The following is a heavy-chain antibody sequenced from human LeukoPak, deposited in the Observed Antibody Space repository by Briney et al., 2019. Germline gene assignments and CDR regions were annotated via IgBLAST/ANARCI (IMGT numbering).Heavy chain of an antibody. CDR3: ARSRSVSNYKGMDV. V-gene: IGHV3-21*01. CDR1: GFTFSDYS. D-gene: IGHD5/OR15-5a*01. CDR2: ISSSSDYI. J-gene: IGHJ6*02. Sequence: GGSLRLSCPASGFTFSDYSMSWVRQAPGKGLEWVSSISSSSDYIYYADSEKGRFTISRDNARNSLYLQMNSLRAEDTAVYYCARSRSVSNYKGMDVWGQGTTVTVSS.